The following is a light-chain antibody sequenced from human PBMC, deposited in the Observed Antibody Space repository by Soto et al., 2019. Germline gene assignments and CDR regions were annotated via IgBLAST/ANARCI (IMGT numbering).Light chain of an antibody. CDR1: QSISTY. J-gene: IGKJ5*01. CDR2: DAS. V-gene: IGKV1-39*01. Sequence: IQMTQSPSSLSAAVGNRVTITCRASQSISTYLNWYQKKPGKAPNLLIYDASRLQSGVPSRFSGSGGGTDFTLSISSVQAEDFATYFCQQSYMDPITFGQGTRLENK. CDR3: QQSYMDPIT.